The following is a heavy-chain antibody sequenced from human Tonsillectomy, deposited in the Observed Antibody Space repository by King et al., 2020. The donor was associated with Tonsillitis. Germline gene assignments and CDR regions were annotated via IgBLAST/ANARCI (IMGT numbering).Heavy chain of an antibody. D-gene: IGHD1-14*01. V-gene: IGHV1-18*04. CDR3: ARDRLGITKRLDSKNAFDI. CDR2: ISVYNGDT. CDR1: GYTFSNYG. Sequence: VQLVESGAEVKKPGASVKVSCRASGYTFSNYGITWLRQAPGQGPEWMGWISVYNGDTDYAQNFQGRLTLTTDTSTSTAHLELRSLRSDDTAVYYCARDRLGITKRLDSKNAFDIWGQGTMVIVSP. J-gene: IGHJ3*02.